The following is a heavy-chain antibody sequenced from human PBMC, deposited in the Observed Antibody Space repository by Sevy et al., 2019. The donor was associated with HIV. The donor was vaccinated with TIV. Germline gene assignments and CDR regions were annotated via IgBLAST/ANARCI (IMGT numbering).Heavy chain of an antibody. J-gene: IGHJ4*02. CDR2: ISGSGGST. CDR1: GFTFSSYA. D-gene: IGHD3-22*01. V-gene: IGHV3-23*01. CDR3: AKVYDSSGYYYGVDY. Sequence: GGSLRLSCAASGFTFSSYAMSWVRQAPGKGLEWVSAISGSGGSTYYADSVKGRFTISRDNSKNTLYLQMNSLRAEDTAAYYCAKVYDSSGYYYGVDYWGQGTLVTVSS.